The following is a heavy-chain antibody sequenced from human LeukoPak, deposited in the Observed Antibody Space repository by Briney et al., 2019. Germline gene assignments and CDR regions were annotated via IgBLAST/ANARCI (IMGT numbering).Heavy chain of an antibody. CDR3: ARRDYEDPYFEF. V-gene: IGHV4-4*09. D-gene: IGHD4/OR15-4a*01. CDR2: IYHSERT. Sequence: SETLSLTCTVTGGPISSFYWSWIRQPPGKGLQWIGYIYHSERTKYSPSLTGRVSISADSSKNQFSLKLTSVTAADTAVYYCARRDYEDPYFEFWGQGTLVTVSS. J-gene: IGHJ4*02. CDR1: GGPISSFY.